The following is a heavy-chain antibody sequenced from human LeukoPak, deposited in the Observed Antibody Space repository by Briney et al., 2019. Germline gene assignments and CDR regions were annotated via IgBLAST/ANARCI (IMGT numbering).Heavy chain of an antibody. CDR1: GFTFSSYG. CDR3: AKGHSSGWSGHFDF. D-gene: IGHD6-19*01. CDR2: MSFDGSDK. V-gene: IGHV3-30*18. Sequence: PGGSLRLSCAASGFTFSSYGIHWVRQAPGKGLEWVAVMSFDGSDKYYADSVKGRFTISRDNSKNTLYLQMNSLRGEDTAVYYCAKGHSSGWSGHFDFWGQGTLVTVSS. J-gene: IGHJ4*02.